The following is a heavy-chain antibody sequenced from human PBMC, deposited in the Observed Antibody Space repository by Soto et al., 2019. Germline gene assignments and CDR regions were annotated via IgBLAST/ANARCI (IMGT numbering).Heavy chain of an antibody. CDR1: GYSFTNFA. CDR2: INTNTGTP. Sequence: ASVKVSCKASGYSFTNFALHWVRQAPGQGLEWMGWINTNTGTPTYAQGNRGRLVFSLDISVNTAYLQIYSLEAEDSAVYYCARALNFYETRGYFDYWGQGTLVTVSS. CDR3: ARALNFYETRGYFDY. J-gene: IGHJ4*02. V-gene: IGHV7-4-1*01. D-gene: IGHD3-22*01.